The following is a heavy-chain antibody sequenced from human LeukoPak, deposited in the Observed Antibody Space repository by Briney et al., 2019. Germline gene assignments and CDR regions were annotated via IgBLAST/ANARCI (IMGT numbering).Heavy chain of an antibody. D-gene: IGHD4-17*01. CDR2: IKQDGSEK. CDR1: GFTFSSYW. CDR3: ARFYGARAFDY. Sequence: GGSLRLSCAASGFTFSSYWMSWVRQAPRKGLEWVANIKQDGSEKYYVDSVKGRFTISRDNAKNSLYLQMNSLRAEDTAVYYCARFYGARAFDYWGQGTLVTVSS. V-gene: IGHV3-7*01. J-gene: IGHJ4*02.